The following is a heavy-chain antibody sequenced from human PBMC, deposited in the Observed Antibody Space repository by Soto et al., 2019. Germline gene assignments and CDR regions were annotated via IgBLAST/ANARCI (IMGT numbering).Heavy chain of an antibody. CDR2: IYHSGST. CDR3: ARAMTTVTTIDY. CDR1: GGSISSGGYS. D-gene: IGHD4-17*01. J-gene: IGHJ4*02. Sequence: SETLSLTCAVSGGSISSGGYSWSWIRQPPGKGLEWIGYIYHSGSTYYNPSLKSRVTISVDRSKNQFSLRLSSVTAADTAVYYCARAMTTVTTIDYWGQGTLVTVSS. V-gene: IGHV4-30-2*01.